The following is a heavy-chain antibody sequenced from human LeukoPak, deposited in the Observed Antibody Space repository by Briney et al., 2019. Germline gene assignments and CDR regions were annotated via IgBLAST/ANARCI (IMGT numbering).Heavy chain of an antibody. CDR1: GFTFSGYW. CDR2: INSDGYST. D-gene: IGHD5-12*01. Sequence: PGGSLRLSCAASGFTFSGYWMHWVRQAPGKGLVWVSRINSDGYSTSYADSVKGRFTISRDNSKNTLYLQMNSLRAEDTAVYYCARGPSGYHNTGGQGTLVTVSS. J-gene: IGHJ4*02. CDR3: ARGPSGYHNT. V-gene: IGHV3-74*01.